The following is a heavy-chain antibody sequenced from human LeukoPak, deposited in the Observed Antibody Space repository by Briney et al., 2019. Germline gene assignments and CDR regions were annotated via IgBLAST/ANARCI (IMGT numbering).Heavy chain of an antibody. CDR2: IYYSGST. D-gene: IGHD6-19*01. Sequence: SETLSLTCTVSGGSISSGGYYWSWIRQHPGKGLEWIGYIYYSGSTYYNPSLKSRVTISVDTSKNQFSLKLSSVTAADTAVYYCARERYSSGWKSQIEDWFDPWGQGTLVTVSS. CDR1: GGSISSGGYY. V-gene: IGHV4-31*03. J-gene: IGHJ5*02. CDR3: ARERYSSGWKSQIEDWFDP.